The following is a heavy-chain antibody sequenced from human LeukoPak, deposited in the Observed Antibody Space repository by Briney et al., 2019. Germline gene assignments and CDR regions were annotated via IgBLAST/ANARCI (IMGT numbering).Heavy chain of an antibody. D-gene: IGHD3-22*01. CDR2: INSDGSST. Sequence: PGGSLRLSCAASGFTFSSYWMHWARKAPGKGLVWVSRINSDGSSTSYADSVKGRFTISRDNSKNTLYLQMNSLRAEDTAVYYCAKSYDSSVFDYWGQGTLVTVSS. CDR1: GFTFSSYW. J-gene: IGHJ4*02. CDR3: AKSYDSSVFDY. V-gene: IGHV3-74*01.